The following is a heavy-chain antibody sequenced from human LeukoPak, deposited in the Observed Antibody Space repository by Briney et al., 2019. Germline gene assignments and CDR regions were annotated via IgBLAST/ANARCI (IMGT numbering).Heavy chain of an antibody. J-gene: IGHJ4*02. D-gene: IGHD1-26*01. V-gene: IGHV3-30*18. Sequence: PGRSLRLSCAASGFTFSSYGMHWVRQAPGKGLEWVAVISYDGDNKYYADSVKGRFTISRDNSKDTLFLQMNSLRAEDTAIYYCAKYGPQDSGSSHFDYWGQGALVTVSS. CDR3: AKYGPQDSGSSHFDY. CDR1: GFTFSSYG. CDR2: ISYDGDNK.